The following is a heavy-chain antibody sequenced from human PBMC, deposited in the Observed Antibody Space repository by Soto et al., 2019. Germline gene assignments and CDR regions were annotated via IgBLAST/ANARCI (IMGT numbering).Heavy chain of an antibody. Sequence: EVQLVESGGGLVQPGGSLRLSCAASGSTFSSYWMHWVRQAPGKGLGWVSRINSDGSSTSYADSVKGRFTISRDNAKNTLYLQIKSLRAEDTAVYYCARGLKGYYGVDVWGQGTPVTVSS. CDR3: ARGLKGYYGVDV. CDR1: GSTFSSYW. D-gene: IGHD3-16*01. CDR2: INSDGSST. J-gene: IGHJ6*02. V-gene: IGHV3-74*01.